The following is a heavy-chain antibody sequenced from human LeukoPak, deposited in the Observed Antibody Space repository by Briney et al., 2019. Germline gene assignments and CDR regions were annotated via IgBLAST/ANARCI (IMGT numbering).Heavy chain of an antibody. V-gene: IGHV3-9*01. CDR2: ISWNGGDI. J-gene: IGHJ5*02. Sequence: SGGSLRLSCAASGFTFDDYAMPRVRHAPGKGLEWVSGISWNGGDIGYAGSVKGRFTISRDNAKNSLYLQMDSLRADDTAFYYCTKGSQSTGGRFDPWGQGTLVIVSS. D-gene: IGHD1-1*01. CDR1: GFTFDDYA. CDR3: TKGSQSTGGRFDP.